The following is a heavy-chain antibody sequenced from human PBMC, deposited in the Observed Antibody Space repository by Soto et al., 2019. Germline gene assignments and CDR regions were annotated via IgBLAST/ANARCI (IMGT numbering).Heavy chain of an antibody. J-gene: IGHJ6*04. V-gene: IGHV3-30*18. CDR2: ISNDGSNK. Sequence: QVQLVESGGGVVQPGRSLRLSCAASGFIFSSYGMHWVRQAPGKGLEWVAVISNDGSNKYYADSVKGRFTSSRDNSKSTMYLQMNIPRDEDTAVYYCAKALVTATARRPLNYYLGMDVWGKGTTVTVSS. CDR3: AKALVTATARRPLNYYLGMDV. D-gene: IGHD2-21*02. CDR1: GFIFSSYG.